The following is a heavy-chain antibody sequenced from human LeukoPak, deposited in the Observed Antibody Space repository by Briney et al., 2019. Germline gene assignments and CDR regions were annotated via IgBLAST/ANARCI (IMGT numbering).Heavy chain of an antibody. D-gene: IGHD5-18*01. CDR1: GGSISSYY. CDR2: IYYGGST. V-gene: IGHV4-59*01. CDR3: AREVDTAMVDAFDI. J-gene: IGHJ3*02. Sequence: SETLSLTCTASGGSISSYYWSWIRQPPGKGLEWIGYIYYGGSTNYNPSLKSRVTISVDTSKSQFSLKLSSVTAADTAVYYCAREVDTAMVDAFDIWGQGTMVTDSS.